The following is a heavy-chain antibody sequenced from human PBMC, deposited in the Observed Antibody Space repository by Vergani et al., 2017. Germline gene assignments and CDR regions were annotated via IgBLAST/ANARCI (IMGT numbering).Heavy chain of an antibody. D-gene: IGHD2-2*02. CDR3: ARGRIDCSSTSCYTPWFDP. Sequence: QVQLQESGPGLVKPSETLSLTCTVSGGSVSSGSYYWSWIRQPAGKGLEWIGYIYYSGSTNYNPSLKSRVTISVDTSKNQFSLKLSSVTAADTAVYYCARGRIDCSSTSCYTPWFDPWGQGTLVTVSS. V-gene: IGHV4-61*10. J-gene: IGHJ5*02. CDR1: GGSVSSGSYY. CDR2: IYYSGST.